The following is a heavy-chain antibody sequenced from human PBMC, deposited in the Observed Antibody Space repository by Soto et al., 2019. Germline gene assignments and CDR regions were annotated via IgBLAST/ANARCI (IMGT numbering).Heavy chain of an antibody. D-gene: IGHD3-9*01. Sequence: ASVKVSCKASGYTSTSYGISWVRQAPGQGLEWMGWISAYNGNTNYAQKLQGRVTMTTDTSTSTAYMELRSLRSDDTAVYYCARVGAYYDILTGFLYDAFDIWGQGTMVPVSS. CDR1: GYTSTSYG. CDR2: ISAYNGNT. CDR3: ARVGAYYDILTGFLYDAFDI. V-gene: IGHV1-18*01. J-gene: IGHJ3*02.